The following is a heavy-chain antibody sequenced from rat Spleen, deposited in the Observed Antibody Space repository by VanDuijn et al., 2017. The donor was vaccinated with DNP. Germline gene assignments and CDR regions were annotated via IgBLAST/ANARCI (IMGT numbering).Heavy chain of an antibody. V-gene: IGHV5-46*01. Sequence: EVQLVESGGGLVQPGRSMKLSCTASGFTFSSFPMTWIRQVPGKGLEWVASITSSGGTTYYPDSVKGRFTISRDNAKSTLYLQMDSLRSEDTATYYCAREGDYYDGYGDALDAWGQGTSVTVSS. D-gene: IGHD1-12*03. CDR3: AREGDYYDGYGDALDA. CDR2: ITSSGGTT. CDR1: GFTFSSFP. J-gene: IGHJ4*01.